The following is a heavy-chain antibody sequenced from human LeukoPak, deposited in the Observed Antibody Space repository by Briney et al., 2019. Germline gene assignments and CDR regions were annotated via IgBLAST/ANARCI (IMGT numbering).Heavy chain of an antibody. J-gene: IGHJ6*03. CDR2: IYHSGST. Sequence: SETLSLTCAVSGGSISSSNWWSWVRQPPGKGLEWIGEIYHSGSTNYNPSLKSRVTIPVDKSKNQFSLKLSSVTAADTAVYYCARVLKGIVGALYYYYYMDVWGKGTTVTVSS. CDR3: ARVLKGIVGALYYYYYMDV. CDR1: GGSISSSNW. D-gene: IGHD1-26*01. V-gene: IGHV4-4*02.